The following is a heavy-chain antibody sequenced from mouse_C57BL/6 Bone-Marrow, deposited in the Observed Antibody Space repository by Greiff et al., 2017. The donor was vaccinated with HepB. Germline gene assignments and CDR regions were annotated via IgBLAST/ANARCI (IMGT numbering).Heavy chain of an antibody. Sequence: VMLVESGPGLVQPSQSLSITCTVSGFSLTSYGVHWVRQSPGKGLEWLGVIWSGGSTDYNAAFISRLSISKDNSKSQVFFKMNSLQADDTAIYYCARDTMITRGWFAYWGQGTLVTVSA. CDR2: IWSGGST. CDR3: ARDTMITRGWFAY. CDR1: GFSLTSYG. V-gene: IGHV2-2*01. J-gene: IGHJ3*01. D-gene: IGHD2-4*01.